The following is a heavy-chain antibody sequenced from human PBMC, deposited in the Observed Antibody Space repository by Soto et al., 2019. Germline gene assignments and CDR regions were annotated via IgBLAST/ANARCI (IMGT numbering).Heavy chain of an antibody. CDR3: ARDRPLYGDYADNWFVP. CDR1: GGSFSGYY. V-gene: IGHV4-34*01. J-gene: IGHJ5*02. CDR2: INHSGST. D-gene: IGHD4-17*01. Sequence: QVQLQQWGAGLLKPSETLSLTCAVYGGSFSGYYWSWIRQPPGKGLEWIGEINHSGSTNYNPSLKSRVTISVDTSKNQFSLKLSSVTAAVTAVYYCARDRPLYGDYADNWFVPWGQGTLVTVSS.